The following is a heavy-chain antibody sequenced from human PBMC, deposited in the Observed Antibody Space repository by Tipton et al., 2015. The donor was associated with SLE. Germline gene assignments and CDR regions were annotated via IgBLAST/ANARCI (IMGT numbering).Heavy chain of an antibody. D-gene: IGHD3-9*01. J-gene: IGHJ3*02. CDR1: GGSLSSHY. V-gene: IGHV4-59*11. Sequence: TLSLTCTVSGGSLSSHYWSWIRQSPGQGLEWIGHIYSSGSTNYNPSLKSRVTISVDRSKNQFSLKLTSVTAADTAVYLCARRNYDVLTGYYDGFDIWGHGAVVTVSS. CDR2: IYSSGST. CDR3: ARRNYDVLTGYYDGFDI.